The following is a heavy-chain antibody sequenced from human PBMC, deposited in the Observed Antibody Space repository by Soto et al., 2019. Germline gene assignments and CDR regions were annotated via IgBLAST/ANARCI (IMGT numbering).Heavy chain of an antibody. J-gene: IGHJ6*01. CDR3: ARGRYYDSSGYYYILSYYCMEV. CDR2: IIPIFGTA. CDR1: GCTFSSYA. D-gene: IGHD3-22*01. V-gene: IGHV1-69*06. Sequence: SVKVSCKACGCTFSSYAISWVRQAPGQGLEWMGGIIPIFGTANYAQKFQGRVTITADKSTSTAYMELSSLRSEDTAVYYCARGRYYDSSGYYYILSYYCMEVWGQGTTGTVSS.